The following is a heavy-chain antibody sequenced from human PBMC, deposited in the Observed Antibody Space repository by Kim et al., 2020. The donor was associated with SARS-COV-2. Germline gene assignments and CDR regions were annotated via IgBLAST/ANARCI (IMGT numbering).Heavy chain of an antibody. D-gene: IGHD3-22*01. Sequence: SETLSLTCAVSGGSFSSSYWCCWVRQPPGEGEEWMGVIHHRGSTYYNSSLKRLTTSLENSTNNLFSLLLCSVTAADAAVYCCARSHYGLLDGYCRFAYWG. J-gene: IGHJ4*01. CDR2: IHHRGST. CDR1: GGSFSSSYW. V-gene: IGHV4-4*01. CDR3: ARSHYGLLDGYCRFAY.